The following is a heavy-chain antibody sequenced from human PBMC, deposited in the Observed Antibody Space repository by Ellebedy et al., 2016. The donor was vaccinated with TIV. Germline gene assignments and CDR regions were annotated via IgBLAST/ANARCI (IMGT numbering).Heavy chain of an antibody. V-gene: IGHV3-7*01. J-gene: IGHJ5*02. CDR2: IYQDGSTQ. Sequence: GGSLRLSCVASGFSFRSYWMSWVRQAPGKGLEWVANIYQDGSTQYYVDSVKGRFTISRDNAKNSLFLQMNSLRVEDTVVYYCARRGSYGDYAVQVNSWFDRWGRGTLVSVSS. CDR3: ARRGSYGDYAVQVNSWFDR. D-gene: IGHD3-16*01. CDR1: GFSFRSYW.